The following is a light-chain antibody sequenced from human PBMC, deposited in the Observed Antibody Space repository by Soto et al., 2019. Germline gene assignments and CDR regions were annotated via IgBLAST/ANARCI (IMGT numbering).Light chain of an antibody. CDR1: QSVSSSY. CDR2: GAS. V-gene: IGKV3-20*01. CDR3: QYHGSSPIT. J-gene: IGKJ5*01. Sequence: DIVLTQSPGTLSLSPGERATLSCRGSQSVSSSYLAWYQQKRGQAPRLLVYGASSRATGIPDRFSGSGSGTDFTLTISRLEPEDFALFYCQYHGSSPITCGQGTRLEIK.